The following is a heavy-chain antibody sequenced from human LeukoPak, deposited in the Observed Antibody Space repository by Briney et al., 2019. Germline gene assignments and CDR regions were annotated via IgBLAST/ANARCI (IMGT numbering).Heavy chain of an antibody. D-gene: IGHD2-2*01. V-gene: IGHV4-34*01. Sequence: GSLRLSCAASGFTFSSYSMNWVRQAPGKGLEWIGEINHSGSTNYNPSLKSRVTISVDTSKNQFSLKLSSVTAADTAVYYCARGDVVVPAAVGNWFDPWGQGTLVTVSS. CDR1: GFTFSSYS. CDR2: INHSGST. J-gene: IGHJ5*02. CDR3: ARGDVVVPAAVGNWFDP.